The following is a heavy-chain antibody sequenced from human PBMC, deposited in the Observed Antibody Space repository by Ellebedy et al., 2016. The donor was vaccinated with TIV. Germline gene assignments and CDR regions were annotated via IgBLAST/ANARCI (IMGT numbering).Heavy chain of an antibody. Sequence: GESLKISCAASGFTFSSYAMHWVRQAPGKGLEWVAVISYDGNNKYYADSVKGRFTISRDNSKNTLYLQMNSLRAEDTAVYYCASLLAVAGSNYWGQGTLVTVSS. CDR1: GFTFSSYA. CDR3: ASLLAVAGSNY. CDR2: ISYDGNNK. D-gene: IGHD6-19*01. V-gene: IGHV3-30-3*01. J-gene: IGHJ4*02.